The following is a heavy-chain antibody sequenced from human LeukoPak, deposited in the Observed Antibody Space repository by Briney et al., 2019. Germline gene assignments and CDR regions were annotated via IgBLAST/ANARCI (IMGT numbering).Heavy chain of an antibody. Sequence: GGSLRLSCAASGFTFSSYAMSWVRQAPGQGLEWVSGISGSGGTTYYADSVRGRFTISRDNSKNTLYLQMNSLRAEDTAVYYCAKDHGQGGYLDGFDYWGQGTLVTVSS. CDR2: ISGSGGTT. D-gene: IGHD5-12*01. CDR1: GFTFSSYA. V-gene: IGHV3-23*01. J-gene: IGHJ4*02. CDR3: AKDHGQGGYLDGFDY.